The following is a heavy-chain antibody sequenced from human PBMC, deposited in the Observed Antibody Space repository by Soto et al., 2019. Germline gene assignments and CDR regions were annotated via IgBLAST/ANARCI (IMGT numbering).Heavy chain of an antibody. D-gene: IGHD3-10*01. CDR2: INSDGSST. CDR1: GFTFSSYW. CDR3: ARDTNPKWFGEVPDAFDI. Sequence: EVLLVESGGGLVQPGGSLRLSCAASGFTFSSYWMHWVRQAPGKGLVWVSRINSDGSSTSYAVSVKGRFTISRDNAKNTLYLQMNSLRAEDTAVYYCARDTNPKWFGEVPDAFDIWGQGTMVTVSS. V-gene: IGHV3-74*01. J-gene: IGHJ3*02.